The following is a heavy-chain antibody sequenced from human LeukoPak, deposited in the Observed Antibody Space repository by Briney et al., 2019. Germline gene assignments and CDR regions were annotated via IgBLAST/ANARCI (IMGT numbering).Heavy chain of an antibody. CDR2: ISGGGGST. Sequence: GGSLRLSCAASGFIFSSYVMSWVRQAPGKGLEWVSGISGGGGSTYYADSVKDRFTISRDNSKNTLYLQMNSLRAEDTAVYYCAKSMRVSPRFYGMDVWGQGTTVTVSS. V-gene: IGHV3-23*01. J-gene: IGHJ6*02. CDR1: GFIFSSYV. CDR3: AKSMRVSPRFYGMDV.